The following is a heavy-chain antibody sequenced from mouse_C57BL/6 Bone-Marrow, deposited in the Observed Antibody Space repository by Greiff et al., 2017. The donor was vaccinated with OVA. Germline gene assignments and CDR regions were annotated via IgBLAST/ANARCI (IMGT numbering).Heavy chain of an antibody. V-gene: IGHV1-80*01. CDR3: ARGSSDY. J-gene: IGHJ3*01. Sequence: VQLQQSGAELVKPGASVKISCKASGYAFSSYWMNWLKQRPGKGLEWIGQFYPGDGDTNYNGTFKGKATLTADKSSSTAYMQLSSLTSEDSAVYFCARGSSDYWGQGTLVTVSA. CDR2: FYPGDGDT. D-gene: IGHD1-1*01. CDR1: GYAFSSYW.